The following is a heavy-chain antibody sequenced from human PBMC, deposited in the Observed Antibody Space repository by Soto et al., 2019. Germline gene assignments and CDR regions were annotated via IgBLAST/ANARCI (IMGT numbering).Heavy chain of an antibody. D-gene: IGHD1-26*01. CDR2: SAPEEGEP. V-gene: IGHV1-24*01. J-gene: IGHJ4*02. Sequence: ASVXVSCKVPKTTLTEFTIFWVRQAPGKGLEWMGRSAPEEGEPIYPQKFQGRVSMTEDPSKDTAYMELTSLRFEDTAVYFCAADSKIVGNIRAFDLWGQRTQVT. CDR1: KTTLTEFT. CDR3: AADSKIVGNIRAFDL.